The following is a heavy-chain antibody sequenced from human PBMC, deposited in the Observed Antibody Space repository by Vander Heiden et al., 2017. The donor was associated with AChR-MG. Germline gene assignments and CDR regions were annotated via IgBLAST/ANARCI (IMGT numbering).Heavy chain of an antibody. CDR2: IIPIFGTA. V-gene: IGHV1-69*01. J-gene: IGHJ5*02. Sequence: QVQLVQSGAEVKKPGSSVKVSCKASGGTFSSYAISWVRQAPGQGLEWMGGIIPIFGTANYAQKFQGRVTITADESTSTAYMELSSLRSEDTAVYYCARCGLPYYDFWSGTTSNWFDPWGQGNLVTVSS. CDR3: ARCGLPYYDFWSGTTSNWFDP. D-gene: IGHD3-3*01. CDR1: GGTFSSYA.